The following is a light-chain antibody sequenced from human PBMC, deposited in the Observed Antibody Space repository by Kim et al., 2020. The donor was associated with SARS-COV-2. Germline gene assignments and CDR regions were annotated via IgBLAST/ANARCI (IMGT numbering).Light chain of an antibody. CDR1: QSASSSMQ. Sequence: EIVLTQSPATLSLSPGDRATLSCRASQSASSSMQLAWYQHNPGQAPMLLIHDASSTATGIPNRVSGSRSGTEFTLTISRLEPGGFSVYHFQQYDELPPMYPFGQGTKLE. J-gene: IGKJ2*01. V-gene: IGKV3-20*01. CDR3: QQYDELPPMYP. CDR2: DAS.